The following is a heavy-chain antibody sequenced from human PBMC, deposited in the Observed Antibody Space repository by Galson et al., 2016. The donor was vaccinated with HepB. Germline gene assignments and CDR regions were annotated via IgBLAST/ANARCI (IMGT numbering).Heavy chain of an antibody. J-gene: IGHJ4*02. D-gene: IGHD5-12*01. Sequence: SLRLSCAASGFSIDTYVMHWVRQAPGKGLGWVAVVSHDGSNKWYADTVKGRFTISRDSPKNTLFLHMSSLRLEDTAVYFCARGYSGYAWDYWGQGTLVSVSS. CDR3: ARGYSGYAWDY. V-gene: IGHV3-30-3*01. CDR2: VSHDGSNK. CDR1: GFSIDTYV.